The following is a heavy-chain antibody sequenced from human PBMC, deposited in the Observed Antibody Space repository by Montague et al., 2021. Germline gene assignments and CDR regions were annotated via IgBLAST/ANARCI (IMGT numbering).Heavy chain of an antibody. D-gene: IGHD4-23*01. V-gene: IGHV4-31*03. J-gene: IGHJ4*02. Sequence: TLSLTCNVSGGAISGEGYYWSWLRQHPGKGLEWIGYIYSSGSTYYSPSLESRITISVDTSQNQFSLRLTSVTAAGTAVYFCASGNDYSGNCFDYWGQGTIVTVSS. CDR3: ASGNDYSGNCFDY. CDR1: GGAISGEGYY. CDR2: IYSSGST.